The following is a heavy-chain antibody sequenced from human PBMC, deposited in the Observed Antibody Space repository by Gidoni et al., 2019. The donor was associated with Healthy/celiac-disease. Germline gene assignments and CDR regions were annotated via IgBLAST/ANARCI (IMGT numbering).Heavy chain of an antibody. Sequence: QLQLQESGPGLVKPSETLSLTCTVSGGSISSSSYYWGWIRQPPGKGLEWIGSIYYSGSTYYNPSLKSRVTISVDTSKNQFSLKLSSVTAADTAVYYCARQSMGYCSSTSCASYYYYGMDVWGQGTTVTVSS. CDR2: IYYSGST. J-gene: IGHJ6*02. CDR3: ARQSMGYCSSTSCASYYYYGMDV. V-gene: IGHV4-39*01. D-gene: IGHD2-2*01. CDR1: GGSISSSSYY.